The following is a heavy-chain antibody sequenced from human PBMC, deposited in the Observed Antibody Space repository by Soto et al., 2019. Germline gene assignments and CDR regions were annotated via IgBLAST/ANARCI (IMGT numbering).Heavy chain of an antibody. V-gene: IGHV1-69*12. CDR1: GGSFHKFG. CDR2: ITPMFGVA. Sequence: QVHVVQSGAEVKEPGSSVRVSCKASGGSFHKFGFNWVRQAPGQGLQWMGDITPMFGVAEYAQRLQERLTINADESTETTHMALRSLRSEDTTMYYCARDDEKTYAFAFWGPGTMVTVSS. CDR3: ARDDEKTYAFAF. J-gene: IGHJ3*01.